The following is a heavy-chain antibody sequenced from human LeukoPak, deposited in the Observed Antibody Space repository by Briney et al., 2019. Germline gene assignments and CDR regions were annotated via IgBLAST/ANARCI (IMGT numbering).Heavy chain of an antibody. V-gene: IGHV3-20*04. Sequence: GVSLRLSCAASGFTFDDYGMSWVRQAPGKGLEWVSGINWNGGITGYADSVKGRFTISRDNAKNSLYLQMNSLRAEDTALYYCARDFVGYCSGGSCYHLAFDIWGQGTMVTVSS. CDR1: GFTFDDYG. D-gene: IGHD2-15*01. J-gene: IGHJ3*02. CDR3: ARDFVGYCSGGSCYHLAFDI. CDR2: INWNGGIT.